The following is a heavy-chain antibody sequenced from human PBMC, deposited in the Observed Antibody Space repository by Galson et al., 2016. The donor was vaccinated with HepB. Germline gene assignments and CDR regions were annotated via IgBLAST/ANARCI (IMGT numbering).Heavy chain of an antibody. D-gene: IGHD3-3*01. CDR3: AKGSRRGFLEWLPRMERYYYGMDV. CDR1: GFTFSSYA. CDR2: ISGSGGST. V-gene: IGHV3-23*01. J-gene: IGHJ6*02. Sequence: SLRLSCAASGFTFSSYAMSWVRQAPGKGLEWVSAISGSGGSTYYADSVKGRFTISRDNSKNTLYLHMNSLRAEDTAVYYCAKGSRRGFLEWLPRMERYYYGMDVWGQGTTVTVSS.